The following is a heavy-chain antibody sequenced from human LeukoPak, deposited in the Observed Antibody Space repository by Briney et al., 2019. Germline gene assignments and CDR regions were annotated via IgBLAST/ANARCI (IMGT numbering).Heavy chain of an antibody. V-gene: IGHV3-30-3*01. CDR3: ARDRNDYGDYVDAFDI. Sequence: PGGSLRLSCAASGFTFSSYAMHWVRQAPGKGLEWVAVISYDGTNKYYADSVKGRFTISRDNSKNTLYLQMNSLRAEDTAVYYCARDRNDYGDYVDAFDIWGQGTMVTVSS. D-gene: IGHD4-17*01. CDR1: GFTFSSYA. J-gene: IGHJ3*02. CDR2: ISYDGTNK.